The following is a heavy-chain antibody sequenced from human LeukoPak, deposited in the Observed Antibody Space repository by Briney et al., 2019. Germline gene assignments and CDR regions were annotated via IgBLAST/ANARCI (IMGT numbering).Heavy chain of an antibody. CDR2: MNPNSGNT. J-gene: IGHJ4*02. D-gene: IGHD1-26*01. CDR1: GYTFTSYD. V-gene: IGHV1-8*01. CDR3: ARGLPIVGAPDADY. Sequence: ASVKVSCKASGYTFTSYDINWVRQATGQGLEWMGWMNPNSGNTGCAQKFQGRVTMTRNTSISTAYMELSSLRSEDTAVYYCARGLPIVGAPDADYWGQGTLVTVSS.